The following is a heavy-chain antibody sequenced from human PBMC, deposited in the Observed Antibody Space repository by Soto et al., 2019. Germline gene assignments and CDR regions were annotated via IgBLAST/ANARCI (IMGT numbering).Heavy chain of an antibody. V-gene: IGHV3-30*18. Sequence: PGGSLRLSCAASGFTFSSYGMHWVRQAPGKGLEWVAVISYDGSNKYYADTVKGRFTISRDNSKNTLYLQMNSLRAEDTAVYYSAKEGGGLELRAGYYYYGMDVWGQGTTVTVSS. D-gene: IGHD1-7*01. CDR3: AKEGGGLELRAGYYYYGMDV. CDR2: ISYDGSNK. CDR1: GFTFSSYG. J-gene: IGHJ6*02.